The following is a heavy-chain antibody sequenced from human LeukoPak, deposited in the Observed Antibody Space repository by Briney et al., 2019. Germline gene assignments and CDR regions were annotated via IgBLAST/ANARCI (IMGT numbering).Heavy chain of an antibody. V-gene: IGHV3-74*01. CDR1: GFTFSNYW. CDR2: INTDGAST. D-gene: IGHD2-15*01. Sequence: GGSLRLSCAASGFTFSNYWMHWVRQVPGKGLVWVSRINTDGASTAYADSVKGRFTISRDNAKNTLYLQMNSLRAEDTAAYYCASIASAMLWGQGTMVTVSS. J-gene: IGHJ3*01. CDR3: ASIASAML.